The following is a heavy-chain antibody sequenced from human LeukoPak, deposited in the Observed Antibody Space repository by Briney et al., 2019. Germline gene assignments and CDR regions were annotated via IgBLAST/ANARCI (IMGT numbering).Heavy chain of an antibody. CDR3: ASDKAASGKFDY. D-gene: IGHD6-13*01. Sequence: GGSLRLSCAASGFTFDDYSMNWVRQAPGKGLEWVSYISSSSSTIYYADSVKGRFTISRDNAKKSLYLQMNSLRAEDTAVYYCASDKAASGKFDYWGQGTLVTVSS. CDR2: ISSSSSTI. J-gene: IGHJ4*02. V-gene: IGHV3-48*01. CDR1: GFTFDDYS.